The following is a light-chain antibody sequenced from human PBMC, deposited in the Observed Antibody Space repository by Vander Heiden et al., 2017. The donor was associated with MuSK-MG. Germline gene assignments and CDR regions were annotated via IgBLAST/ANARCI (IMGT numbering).Light chain of an antibody. Sequence: DIQMTQSPSSLSASVGDRVTITCQASQDISNYLNWYQQKPGKAPKLLIYDASNLETGVRSRFSGSGSGTDFTFTISSLQPEDIATYYCQQDDNLPPTFGGGTKVEIK. V-gene: IGKV1-33*01. CDR1: QDISNY. CDR3: QQDDNLPPT. J-gene: IGKJ4*01. CDR2: DAS.